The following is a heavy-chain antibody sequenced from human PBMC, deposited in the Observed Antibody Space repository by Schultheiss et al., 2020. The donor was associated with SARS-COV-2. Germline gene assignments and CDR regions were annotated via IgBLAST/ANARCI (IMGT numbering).Heavy chain of an antibody. CDR3: AKDSSGWYNWFDP. Sequence: SETLSLTCTVSGGSISSYYWSWIRQPPGKGLEWIGYIYYSGSTNYNPSLKSRVTISVDTSKNQFSLKLSSVTAADTAVYYCAKDSSGWYNWFDPWGQGTLVTVSS. V-gene: IGHV4-59*01. D-gene: IGHD6-19*01. CDR1: GGSISSYY. CDR2: IYYSGST. J-gene: IGHJ5*02.